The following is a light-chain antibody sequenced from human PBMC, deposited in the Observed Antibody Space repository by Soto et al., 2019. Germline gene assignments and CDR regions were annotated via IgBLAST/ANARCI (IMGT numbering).Light chain of an antibody. CDR1: QSIRNY. CDR3: QQTDSTPQT. V-gene: IGKV1-39*01. J-gene: IGKJ1*01. CDR2: AAS. Sequence: DIQMTQSPSSLSASVGDRVTISCRASQSIRNYVSWYQQKPGTAPKLLIRAASTLQSGVPSMFSGSGSGTDFTLSISSLQIGDFATYFCQQTDSTPQTFGQGTNVEI.